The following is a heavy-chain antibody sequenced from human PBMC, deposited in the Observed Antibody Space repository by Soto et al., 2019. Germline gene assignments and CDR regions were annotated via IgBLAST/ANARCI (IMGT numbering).Heavy chain of an antibody. D-gene: IGHD3-16*01. CDR1: GGSISSSSYY. Sequence: QLQLQESGPGLVKPSETLSLTCTVSGGSISSSSYYWGWIRQPPGKGLEWIGSIYYSGSTYYNPSLKSRVTISVDTSKNQFSLKLSSVTAADTAVYYCARGWGSGTNFQHWGQGTLVTVSS. CDR2: IYYSGST. CDR3: ARGWGSGTNFQH. J-gene: IGHJ1*01. V-gene: IGHV4-39*01.